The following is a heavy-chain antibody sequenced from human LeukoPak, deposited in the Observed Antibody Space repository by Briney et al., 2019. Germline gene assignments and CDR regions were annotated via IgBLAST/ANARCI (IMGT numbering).Heavy chain of an antibody. D-gene: IGHD6-19*01. CDR3: ARAGYSSGWDY. CDR2: IKQDGSEK. CDR1: GFTFSGYW. V-gene: IGHV3-7*01. J-gene: IGHJ4*01. Sequence: GGSLRLSCAASGFTFSGYWMSWVRRAPGKGLEWVANIKQDGSEKYHVDSVKGRFTISRDNAENSLYLQMNSLRGEDTAVYFCARAGYSSGWDYWGHGALVTVSS.